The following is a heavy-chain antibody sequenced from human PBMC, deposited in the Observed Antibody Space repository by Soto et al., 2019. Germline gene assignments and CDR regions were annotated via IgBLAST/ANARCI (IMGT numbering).Heavy chain of an antibody. CDR3: ARDPDYGDYWGYFFDS. V-gene: IGHV1-2*02. CDR2: INPTSGGT. J-gene: IGHJ4*02. Sequence: QVQLVQSGAEVKKPGASVKVSCKTSGYTFAAYYIHWIRQAPGQGLEWMGWINPTSGGTVYAQNFQDRVNMTRDTSISTAYMELRRLTSDDTAVYYCARDPDYGDYWGYFFDSWGQGTPVTVSS. D-gene: IGHD4-17*01. CDR1: GYTFAAYY.